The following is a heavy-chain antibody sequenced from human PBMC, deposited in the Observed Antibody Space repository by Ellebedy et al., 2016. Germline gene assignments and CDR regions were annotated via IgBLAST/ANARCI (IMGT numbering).Heavy chain of an antibody. CDR2: INNYGSIT. Sequence: GGSLRLXXAASGFTFSNNWMHWVRQAPGKGLVWVSRINNYGSITSYADSVKGRFTISKDNANNSLYLQMSSLRAEDTAVYYCTKVGNGWSSDYWGQGTLVTVSS. D-gene: IGHD6-19*01. CDR3: TKVGNGWSSDY. J-gene: IGHJ4*02. CDR1: GFTFSNNW. V-gene: IGHV3-74*01.